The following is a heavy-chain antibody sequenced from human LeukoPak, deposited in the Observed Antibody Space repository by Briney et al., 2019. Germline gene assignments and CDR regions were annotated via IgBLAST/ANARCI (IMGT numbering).Heavy chain of an antibody. J-gene: IGHJ5*02. Sequence: GGSLRLSCSASGFTFNKFAVHWVRQAPGKGLEYVSGINTDGGSTYYADSVKGRFTISRDNSKNTLYMQMNSLRVEDTAVYYCAKGGFCSAGSCYGGFDPWGQGTLVTVSS. CDR1: GFTFNKFA. CDR2: INTDGGST. V-gene: IGHV3-64*04. D-gene: IGHD2-15*01. CDR3: AKGGFCSAGSCYGGFDP.